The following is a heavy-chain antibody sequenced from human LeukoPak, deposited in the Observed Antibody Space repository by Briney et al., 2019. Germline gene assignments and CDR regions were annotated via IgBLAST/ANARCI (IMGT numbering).Heavy chain of an antibody. CDR3: ARVPRGSYYYYMDV. Sequence: GASVKVSCKASGYTFTGYYMHWVRQAPGQGLEWMGWINPNSGGTNYAQKLQGRVTMTTDTSTSTAYMELRSLRSDDTAVYYCARVPRGSYYYYMDVWGKGTTVTVSS. CDR1: GYTFTGYY. V-gene: IGHV1-2*02. CDR2: INPNSGGT. J-gene: IGHJ6*03.